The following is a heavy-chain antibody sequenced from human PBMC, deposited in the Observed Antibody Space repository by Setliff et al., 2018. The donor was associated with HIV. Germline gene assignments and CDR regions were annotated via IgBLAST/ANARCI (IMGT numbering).Heavy chain of an antibody. D-gene: IGHD6-19*01. Sequence: GGSLRLSCAASEFTFRTYAMHWVRQAPGKGLEWVAVISNDGSNKYYADSVKGRFTISRDNSKNSLSLQMEGLTAEDTAIYYCVKEGYSSVSGAYMDVWGKGTTVTVSS. CDR2: ISNDGSNK. CDR1: EFTFRTYA. J-gene: IGHJ6*04. CDR3: VKEGYSSVSGAYMDV. V-gene: IGHV3-30*14.